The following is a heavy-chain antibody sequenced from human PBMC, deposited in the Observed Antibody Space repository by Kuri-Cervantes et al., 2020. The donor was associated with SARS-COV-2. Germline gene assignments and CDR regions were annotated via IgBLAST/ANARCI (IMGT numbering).Heavy chain of an antibody. CDR2: MNPNSGNT. Sequence: ASVKVSCKASGYTFTSYDINWVRQATGQGLEWMGWMNPNSGNTGYAQKLQGRVTITRNTSISTAYMGLSSLRSEDTAVYYCARGPTFPYYYYMDAWGKGTTVTVSS. V-gene: IGHV1-8*03. J-gene: IGHJ6*03. CDR1: GYTFTSYD. CDR3: ARGPTFPYYYYMDA.